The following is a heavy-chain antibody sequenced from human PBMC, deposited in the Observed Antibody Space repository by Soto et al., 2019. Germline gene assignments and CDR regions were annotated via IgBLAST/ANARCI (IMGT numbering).Heavy chain of an antibody. D-gene: IGHD3-3*01. Sequence: QITLNESGPTVVRPTETLTLTCRFAGFSLTTSGVGVGWIRQSPGTAPARLAFIYWDDDKRSSASLKSRLTITKESPKNQLDLTVSHFDTTETATSYCAHRVLRPVFGLVTTPAIYFDFWGQGTQFAVSS. V-gene: IGHV2-5*02. J-gene: IGHJ4*02. CDR3: AHRVLRPVFGLVTTPAIYFDF. CDR2: IYWDDDK. CDR1: GFSLTTSGVG.